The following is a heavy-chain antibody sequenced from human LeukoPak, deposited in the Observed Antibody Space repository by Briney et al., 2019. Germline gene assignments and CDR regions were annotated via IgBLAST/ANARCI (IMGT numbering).Heavy chain of an antibody. CDR2: INPETGDT. J-gene: IGHJ4*02. CDR1: GYTFTGNH. V-gene: IGHV1-2*02. CDR3: ARGAKAF. Sequence: ASVKVSCKASGYTFTGNHMHWVRQAPGQGLEWMGWINPETGDTNYAQKFQDRVTLTRDTSLITFYMALSSLRSDDTAMYYCARGAKAFWGQGTLVTVSS.